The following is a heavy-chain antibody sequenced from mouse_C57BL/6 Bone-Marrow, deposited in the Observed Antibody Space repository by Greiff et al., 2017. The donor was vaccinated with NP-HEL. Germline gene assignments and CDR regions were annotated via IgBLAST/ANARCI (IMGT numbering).Heavy chain of an antibody. Sequence: EVMLVESGGGLVKPGGSLKLSCAASGFTFSSYAMSWVRQTPEKRLEWVATISDGGSYTYYPDNVKGRFTISRDNAKNNLYLQMSHLKSEDTAMYYCAREYYGTWYFDVWGTGTTVTVSS. V-gene: IGHV5-4*01. CDR2: ISDGGSYT. J-gene: IGHJ1*03. CDR3: AREYYGTWYFDV. CDR1: GFTFSSYA. D-gene: IGHD2-1*01.